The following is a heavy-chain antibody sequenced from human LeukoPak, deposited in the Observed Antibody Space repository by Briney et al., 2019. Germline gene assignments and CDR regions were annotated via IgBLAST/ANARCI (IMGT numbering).Heavy chain of an antibody. CDR1: GYTFTPYS. CDR3: ARDAASINFDY. J-gene: IGHJ4*02. V-gene: IGHV7-4-1*02. D-gene: IGHD3-9*01. Sequence: GASVKASCKASGYTFTPYSINWLRQAPGQGLEWMGWINTNTGNPTYAQGFTGRFVFSLDTSVSTAYLQISSLKAEDTAVYYCARDAASINFDYWGQGTLVTVSS. CDR2: INTNTGNP.